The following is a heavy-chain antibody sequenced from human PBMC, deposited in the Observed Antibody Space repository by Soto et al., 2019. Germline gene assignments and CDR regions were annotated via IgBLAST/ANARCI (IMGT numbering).Heavy chain of an antibody. D-gene: IGHD2-21*01. Sequence: LSLTCTVSGGSISSGDYYWSWIRQPPGKGLEWIGYIYYSGSTYYNPSLKSRVTISVDTSKNQFSLKLSSVTAADTAVYYCASSSIAYGMDVWGQGTTVTVSS. J-gene: IGHJ6*02. CDR2: IYYSGST. CDR1: GGSISSGDYY. V-gene: IGHV4-30-4*01. CDR3: ASSSIAYGMDV.